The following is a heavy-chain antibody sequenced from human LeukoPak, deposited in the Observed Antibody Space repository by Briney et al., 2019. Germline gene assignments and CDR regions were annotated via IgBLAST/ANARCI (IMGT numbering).Heavy chain of an antibody. V-gene: IGHV1-46*01. D-gene: IGHD2-8*01. Sequence: GASVKVSCKASGYTFSNYYIHWVRQAPGQGLEWMGVIKPSGEAPIYAQKFQGRVTMTRDTSTSTVYMELSSLRSEDTAVYYCARGGGSCTRIGCSRVDYWGQGTLVTVSS. CDR3: ARGGGSCTRIGCSRVDY. CDR2: IKPSGEAP. CDR1: GYTFSNYY. J-gene: IGHJ4*02.